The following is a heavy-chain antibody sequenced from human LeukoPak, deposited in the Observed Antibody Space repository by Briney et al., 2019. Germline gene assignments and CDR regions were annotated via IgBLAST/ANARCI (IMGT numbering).Heavy chain of an antibody. J-gene: IGHJ6*04. CDR3: TRQRHADIVGTTVFDY. D-gene: IGHD1-1*01. V-gene: IGHV4-4*09. Sequence: SETLSLTCTVSGGSISNYYWSWMRQPPGKGLDWIGYIYTSGGTNYNPSLKSRVTISVDTSKNQFSLKLDSVTAADTAVYYCTRQRHADIVGTTVFDYWGKGTTVTVSP. CDR2: IYTSGGT. CDR1: GGSISNYY.